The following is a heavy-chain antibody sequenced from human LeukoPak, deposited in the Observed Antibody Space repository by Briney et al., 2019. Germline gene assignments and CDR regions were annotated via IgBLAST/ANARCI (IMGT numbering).Heavy chain of an antibody. Sequence: ASVKVSCKASGYTLTYYYLHWVREAPGQGLEWVGIFNPRGGSQTFAKKFQGRVTVTTDTSTSTVYLELSSLRSDDTAFYYCARAGYYDVSGDRLYYLENWGQGTPVTVSS. CDR2: FNPRGGSQ. D-gene: IGHD3-16*01. V-gene: IGHV1-46*01. CDR1: GYTLTYYY. CDR3: ARAGYYDVSGDRLYYLEN. J-gene: IGHJ4*02.